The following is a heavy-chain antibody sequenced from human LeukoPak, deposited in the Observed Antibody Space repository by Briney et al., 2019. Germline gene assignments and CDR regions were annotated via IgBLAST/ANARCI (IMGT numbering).Heavy chain of an antibody. CDR2: ISSSSYI. CDR1: GFTFSSYS. CDR3: VRDPSTIAVAGTYVY. V-gene: IGHV3-21*01. Sequence: GESLRLSCAASGFTFSSYSMNWVRQAPGKGLEWVSSISSSSYIYYADSVKGRFTISRDNAKNSLYLQMNSLRAEDTAVYYCVRDPSTIAVAGTYVYWGQGTLVTVSS. J-gene: IGHJ4*02. D-gene: IGHD6-19*01.